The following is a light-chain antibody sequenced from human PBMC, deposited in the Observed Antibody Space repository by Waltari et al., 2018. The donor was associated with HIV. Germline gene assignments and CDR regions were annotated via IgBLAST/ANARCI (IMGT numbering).Light chain of an antibody. J-gene: IGKJ3*01. Sequence: DIQMTQSPSSLSASVGDRVTITCQASQDISNYLNWYQQKPGKAPKLLIYGASNLETGVPSRFSGSGSGTDCTFTISRLQPEDIAAYYCQQYDNLPFTFGPGTKVDIK. V-gene: IGKV1-33*01. CDR2: GAS. CDR1: QDISNY. CDR3: QQYDNLPFT.